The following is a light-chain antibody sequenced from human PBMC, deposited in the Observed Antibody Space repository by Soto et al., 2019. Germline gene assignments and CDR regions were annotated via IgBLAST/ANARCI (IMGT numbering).Light chain of an antibody. CDR3: QTWGTGIVV. V-gene: IGLV4-69*01. CDR2: FNSDGSH. J-gene: IGLJ2*01. Sequence: QLVLTQSPSASASLGASVKLTCTLSSGHSSYAIAWHQQQPEKGPRYLMKFNSDGSHSKGAGIPDRFSGSSSGAERYLTISSLQSEDEADYYCQTWGTGIVVFGGGTKLTVL. CDR1: SGHSSYA.